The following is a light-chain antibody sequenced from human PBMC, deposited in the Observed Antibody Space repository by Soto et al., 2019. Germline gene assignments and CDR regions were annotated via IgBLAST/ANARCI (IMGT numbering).Light chain of an antibody. Sequence: EIVLTQSPGTLSLSPGERATLSCRASQSVSSSYLAWYQQKPGQAPRLLIYGASSRATGIPDRFSGSGSVTDFTLTISRLEPEDLAVYYCQQYGSSSYTFGQGTKLEIK. CDR3: QQYGSSSYT. J-gene: IGKJ2*01. V-gene: IGKV3-20*01. CDR1: QSVSSSY. CDR2: GAS.